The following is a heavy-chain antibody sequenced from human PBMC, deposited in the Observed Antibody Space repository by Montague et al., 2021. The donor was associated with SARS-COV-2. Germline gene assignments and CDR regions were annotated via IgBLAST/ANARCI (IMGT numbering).Heavy chain of an antibody. V-gene: IGHV3-23*01. CDR2: IDSLGTGT. Sequence: SLSLSLSTFGFSFINHGMSWVRQAPGKGLEWVSAIDSLGTGTYYAESVKGRFTISRDNADATLSLQMNSLRLDDTAVYYCVKDDGVFWFGDFGVWGQGTTVSVSS. CDR3: VKDDGVFWFGDFGV. J-gene: IGHJ6*02. D-gene: IGHD3-10*01. CDR1: GFSFINHG.